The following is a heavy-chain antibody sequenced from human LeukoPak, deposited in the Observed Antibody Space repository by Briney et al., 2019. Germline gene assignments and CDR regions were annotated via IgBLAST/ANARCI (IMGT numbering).Heavy chain of an antibody. CDR1: GFTFSSYA. D-gene: IGHD6-19*01. CDR2: ISYDGSNK. CDR3: AKDRGAVAGVMDV. V-gene: IGHV3-30*14. J-gene: IGHJ6*03. Sequence: SGGSLRLSCAASGFTFSSYAMHWVRQAPGKGLEWVALISYDGSNKNYAVSVKGRFTISRDNSKNTVFLQMNSLRAEDTAVYYCAKDRGAVAGVMDVWGKGTTVTVSS.